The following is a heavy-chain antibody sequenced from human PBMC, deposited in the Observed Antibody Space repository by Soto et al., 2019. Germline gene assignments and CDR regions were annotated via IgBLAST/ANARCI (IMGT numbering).Heavy chain of an antibody. V-gene: IGHV5-51*01. Sequence: PGESLKISCKISGYRFSSFWIAWVRQKPGKGLEWMGIIYPGDATTIYSPSFQGRLTISVDMSISTAHLQWYDLKASDSAMYYCARHIGTYYDNNGVDVWGQGTTVTVSS. CDR2: IYPGDATT. CDR3: ARHIGTYYDNNGVDV. D-gene: IGHD3-22*01. CDR1: GYRFSSFW. J-gene: IGHJ6*02.